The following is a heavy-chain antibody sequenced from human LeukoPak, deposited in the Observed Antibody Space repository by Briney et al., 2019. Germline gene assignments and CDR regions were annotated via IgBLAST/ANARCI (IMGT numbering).Heavy chain of an antibody. V-gene: IGHV4-59*08. D-gene: IGHD6-19*01. CDR3: ATFAGAGGYFDY. CDR2: IYYSGST. CDR1: GGSISSYY. Sequence: SETLPLTCTVSGGSISSYYWSWIRQPPGKGLEWIGYIYYSGSTNYNPSLKSRVTISVDTSKNQFSLKLSSVTAADTAVYYCATFAGAGGYFDYWGQGTLVTVSS. J-gene: IGHJ4*02.